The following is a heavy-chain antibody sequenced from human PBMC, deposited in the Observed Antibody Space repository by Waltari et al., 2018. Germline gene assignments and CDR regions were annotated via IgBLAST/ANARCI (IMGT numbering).Heavy chain of an antibody. D-gene: IGHD2-2*03. Sequence: QVQLQESGPGLVRPSETLSLTCDVSGYFINTGFFWGWIRQPPGKGLEWIGNIYHDGTTDYNPSLKHRLMISLDTSKNQISLRLNFVDAADTAVYYCARQTLGYCTSAACRRLEKWGQGILVTVSS. V-gene: IGHV4-38-2*01. CDR3: ARQTLGYCTSAACRRLEK. J-gene: IGHJ1*01. CDR2: IYHDGTT. CDR1: GYFINTGFF.